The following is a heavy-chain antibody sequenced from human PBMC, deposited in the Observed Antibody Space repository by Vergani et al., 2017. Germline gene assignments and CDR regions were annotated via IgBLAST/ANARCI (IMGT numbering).Heavy chain of an antibody. CDR1: GFTFSSYS. CDR3: ARVPRWLQLRYFDY. D-gene: IGHD5-24*01. V-gene: IGHV3-21*01. J-gene: IGHJ4*02. Sequence: EVQLVESGGGLVKPGGSLRLSCAASGFTFSSYSMNWVRQAPGKGLEWVSSISSSSSYIYYADSVKGRFTISRDNAKNSLYLQMNSLRAEDTAVYYCARVPRWLQLRYFDYWGQGTLVTVSS. CDR2: ISSSSSYI.